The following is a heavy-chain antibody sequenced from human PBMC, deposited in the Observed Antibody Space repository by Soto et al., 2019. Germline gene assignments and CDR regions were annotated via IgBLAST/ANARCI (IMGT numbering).Heavy chain of an antibody. CDR1: GYTLTRYY. V-gene: IGHV1-46*03. CDR3: SRAPGPSDAFDI. CDR2: INLSGGST. J-gene: IGHJ3*02. Sequence: ASVKVSCKASGYTLTRYYMHWMRQAPGQGLEWMGIINLSGGSTSYAQKFQGRVTVTRDTSTSTVYMELSSLRSEDTAVYYCSRAPGPSDAFDIWGQGTMVTVSS.